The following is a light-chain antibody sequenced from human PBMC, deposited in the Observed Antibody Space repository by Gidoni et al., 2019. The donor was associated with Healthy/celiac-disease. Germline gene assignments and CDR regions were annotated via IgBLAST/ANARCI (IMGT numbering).Light chain of an antibody. V-gene: IGKV3-15*01. CDR2: GAS. CDR3: QQYNNWVVS. CDR1: QSVSSN. J-gene: IGKJ2*03. Sequence: EIVMTQSPATLSVSPGERATLSCRASQSVSSNLAWYQQKPGQAPRLLIYGASTRATGIPARFSGSGSWTEFTLTISSLQSEDFAVYSCQQYNNWVVSFGQGTKLEIK.